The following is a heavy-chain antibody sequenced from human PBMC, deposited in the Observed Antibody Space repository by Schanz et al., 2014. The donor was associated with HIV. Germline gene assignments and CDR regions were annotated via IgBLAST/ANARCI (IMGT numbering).Heavy chain of an antibody. CDR1: GFSFSDYH. Sequence: VQLVESGGDLVKPGGSLRLSCTASGFSFSDYHMSWFRQAPGKGLEWVSTISAGVGTASYADSVKGRFTISRDNSKKMLFLQMNRLRAEDTAVYYCAKPEYDSSGNSQSHFDYWGQGTLVTVSS. V-gene: IGHV3-23*04. J-gene: IGHJ4*02. CDR3: AKPEYDSSGNSQSHFDY. CDR2: ISAGVGTA. D-gene: IGHD3-22*01.